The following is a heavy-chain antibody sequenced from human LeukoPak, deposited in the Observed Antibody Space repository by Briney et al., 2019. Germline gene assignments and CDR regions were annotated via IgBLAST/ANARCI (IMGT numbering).Heavy chain of an antibody. J-gene: IGHJ5*02. Sequence: NPSETLSLTCTVSGGSVSSSSYYWGWIRQPPGKGLECIGSISYSGNNYNNPSLKSRVSISIDTSKNQFSVKLTSVTAADTAMYYCASLGTLRSWGEGTLVTVSS. CDR2: ISYSGNN. CDR1: GGSVSSSSYY. V-gene: IGHV4-39*01. CDR3: ASLGTLRS. D-gene: IGHD7-27*01.